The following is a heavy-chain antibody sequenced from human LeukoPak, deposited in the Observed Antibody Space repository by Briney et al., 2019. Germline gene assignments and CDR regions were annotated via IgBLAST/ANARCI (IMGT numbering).Heavy chain of an antibody. J-gene: IGHJ6*02. D-gene: IGHD1-26*01. V-gene: IGHV4-30-2*01. CDR3: ARDGSIRGYYYGMDV. CDR2: VYHSGST. Sequence: SETLSLTCAVSGGSISSGGYSWSWIRQPPGKGLEWIGYVYHSGSTYYNPSLKSRVTISVDRSKNQFSLKLSSVTAADTAVYYCARDGSIRGYYYGMDVWGQGTTVTVSS. CDR1: GGSISSGGYS.